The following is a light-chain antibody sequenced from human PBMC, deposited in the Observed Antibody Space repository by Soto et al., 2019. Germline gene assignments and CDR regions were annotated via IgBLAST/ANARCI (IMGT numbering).Light chain of an antibody. J-gene: IGLJ2*01. CDR1: NIGSKS. V-gene: IGLV3-21*04. CDR2: YDS. CDR3: QVWDSSSDRLV. Sequence: SYELTQPPSVSVAPGKTARITCGGNNIGSKSVHWYQQKPGQAPVLVIYYDSDRPSGIPERFSGSNSGNTATLNISRVEAGDEADYYCQVWDSSSDRLVFGGGTKLTVL.